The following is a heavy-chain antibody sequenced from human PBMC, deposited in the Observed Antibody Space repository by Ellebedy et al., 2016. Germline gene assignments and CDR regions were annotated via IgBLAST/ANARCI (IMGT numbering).Heavy chain of an antibody. D-gene: IGHD1-26*01. Sequence: GESLKISCAASGFTFSSYGMHWVRQAPGKGLEWVAVISYDGSNKYYADSVKGRFTISRDNSKNTLYLQMNSLRAEDTAVYYCAKPKSPWELLSAGDYWGQGTLVTVSS. CDR2: ISYDGSNK. V-gene: IGHV3-30*18. J-gene: IGHJ4*02. CDR3: AKPKSPWELLSAGDY. CDR1: GFTFSSYG.